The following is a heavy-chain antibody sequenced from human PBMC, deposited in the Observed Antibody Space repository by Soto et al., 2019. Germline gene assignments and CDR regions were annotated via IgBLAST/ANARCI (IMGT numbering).Heavy chain of an antibody. CDR3: ARVVYSNYGYYYYMDV. CDR2: INAGNGNT. Sequence: GASVKVSCKASGYTFTSYAMHWVRQAPGQRLEWMGWINAGNGNTKYSQKFQGRVTITRDTSASTAYMELSSLRSEDTAVYYCARVVYSNYGYYYYMDVWGKGTTVTVSS. CDR1: GYTFTSYA. J-gene: IGHJ6*03. D-gene: IGHD4-4*01. V-gene: IGHV1-3*01.